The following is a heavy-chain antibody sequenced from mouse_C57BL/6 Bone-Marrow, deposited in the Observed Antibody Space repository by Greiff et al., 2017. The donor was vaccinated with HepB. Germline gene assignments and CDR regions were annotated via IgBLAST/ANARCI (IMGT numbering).Heavy chain of an antibody. CDR1: GFTFSSYA. D-gene: IGHD1-1*01. CDR2: ISAGGSYT. Sequence: DVKLVESGGGLVKPGGSLKLSCAASGFTFSSYAMSWVRQTPEKRLEWVATISAGGSYTDYPDNVKGRFTISRDNAKNNLYLQMGHLKSEDTAMYYCARDTYDGSSYWYFEVWGTGTTVTVAS. V-gene: IGHV5-4*01. J-gene: IGHJ1*03. CDR3: ARDTYDGSSYWYFEV.